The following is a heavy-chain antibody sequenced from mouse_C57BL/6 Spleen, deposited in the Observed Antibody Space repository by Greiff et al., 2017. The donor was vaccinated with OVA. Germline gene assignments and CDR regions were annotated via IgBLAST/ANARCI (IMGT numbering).Heavy chain of an antibody. CDR2: IDPSDSYT. Sequence: QVQLQQPGAELVKPGASVKLSCKASGYTFTSYWMQWVKQRPGQGLEWIGEIDPSDSYTNYNHKFKGKATLTVDTSSSTAYMQLSSLTSEDSAVYYCARGDYSNDYYAMDYWGQGTSVTVSS. J-gene: IGHJ4*01. D-gene: IGHD2-5*01. CDR1: GYTFTSYW. V-gene: IGHV1-50*01. CDR3: ARGDYSNDYYAMDY.